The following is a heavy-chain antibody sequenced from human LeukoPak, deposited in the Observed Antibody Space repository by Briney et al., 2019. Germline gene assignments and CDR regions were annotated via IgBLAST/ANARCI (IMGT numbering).Heavy chain of an antibody. Sequence: PGGSLRLSCAASGFTFSSYSMNWVRQARGKGLEWVSSISSSSSYIYYADSVKGRFTISRDNAKNSLYLQMNSLRAEDTAVYYCASGGLRFLEWFLYGMDVWGQGTTVTVSS. J-gene: IGHJ6*02. CDR3: ASGGLRFLEWFLYGMDV. V-gene: IGHV3-21*01. CDR1: GFTFSSYS. D-gene: IGHD3-3*01. CDR2: ISSSSSYI.